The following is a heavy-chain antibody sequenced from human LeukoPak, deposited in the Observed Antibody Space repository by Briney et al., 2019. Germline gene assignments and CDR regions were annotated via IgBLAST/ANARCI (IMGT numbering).Heavy chain of an antibody. CDR1: GYTFTSYG. Sequence: GASVKVSCKASGYTFTSYGISWVRQAPGQGLEWMGWINAGNGNTKYSQKFQGRVTITRDTSASTAYMELSSLRSEDTAVYYCASSFASSWYGMDVWGQGTTVTVSS. CDR2: INAGNGNT. V-gene: IGHV1-3*01. D-gene: IGHD6-13*01. J-gene: IGHJ6*02. CDR3: ASSFASSWYGMDV.